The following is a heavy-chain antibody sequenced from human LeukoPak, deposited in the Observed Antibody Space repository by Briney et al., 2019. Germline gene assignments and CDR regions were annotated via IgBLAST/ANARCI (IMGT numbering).Heavy chain of an antibody. Sequence: ASVKVSCKASGYTFTSYAMHWVRQAPGQRLEWMGWINAGNGNTKYSQKFQGRVTITRDTSASTAYMELSSLRSEDTAVYYCARDRAVVVVAATSGFDPWGQGALVTVSS. V-gene: IGHV1-3*01. CDR2: INAGNGNT. CDR3: ARDRAVVVVAATSGFDP. CDR1: GYTFTSYA. D-gene: IGHD2-15*01. J-gene: IGHJ5*02.